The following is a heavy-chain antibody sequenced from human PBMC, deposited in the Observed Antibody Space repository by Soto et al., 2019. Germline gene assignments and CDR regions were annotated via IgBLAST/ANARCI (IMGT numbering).Heavy chain of an antibody. CDR1: GFIFSNYA. D-gene: IGHD4-17*01. CDR2: ITSRGDST. Sequence: EVLLLESGGGLVQPGGSLRLSCAASGFIFSNYAMSWVRQAPGKGLEWVSVITSRGDSTYYEDSVKGRFTMSRDNSKNTLSLQMSSLRAEDTAVFYCARWVRSYGNAFDIWGQGTMVTVSS. J-gene: IGHJ3*02. V-gene: IGHV3-23*01. CDR3: ARWVRSYGNAFDI.